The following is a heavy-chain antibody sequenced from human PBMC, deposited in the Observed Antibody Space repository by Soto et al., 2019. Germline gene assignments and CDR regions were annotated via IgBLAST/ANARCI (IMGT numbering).Heavy chain of an antibody. J-gene: IGHJ5*02. V-gene: IGHV6-1*01. CDR3: AREIAARPGAGGWFDP. Sequence: PSQTLSLTCVISGDSVSSNSAAWNWIRQSPSRGLEWLGRTYYRSKWYNDYAVSVKSRITINPDTSKNQFSLQLNSVTPEDTAVYYCAREIAARPGAGGWFDPWGQGTLVTVSS. CDR1: GDSVSSNSAA. CDR2: TYYRSKWYN. D-gene: IGHD6-6*01.